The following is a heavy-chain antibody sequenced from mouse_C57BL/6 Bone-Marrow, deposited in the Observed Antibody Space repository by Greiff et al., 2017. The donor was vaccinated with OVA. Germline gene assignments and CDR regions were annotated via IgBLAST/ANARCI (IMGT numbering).Heavy chain of an antibody. CDR1: GYTFTSYG. J-gene: IGHJ4*01. Sequence: VQGVESGAELARPGASVKLSCKASGYTFTSYGISWVKQRTGQCLEWIGEIYPRSGNTYYNEKFKGKATLTADKSSSTAYMELRSLTSEDSAVYFCARGGSYAMDYWGQGTSVTVSS. V-gene: IGHV1-81*01. CDR3: ARGGSYAMDY. CDR2: IYPRSGNT.